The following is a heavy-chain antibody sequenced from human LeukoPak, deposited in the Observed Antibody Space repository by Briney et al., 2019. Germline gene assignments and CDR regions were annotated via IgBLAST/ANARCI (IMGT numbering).Heavy chain of an antibody. CDR1: GFTFDAYG. V-gene: IGHV3-20*04. CDR3: ARDSRYYYGSGSYSY. CDR2: INWNGGST. Sequence: GGSLRLSCAASGFTFDAYGMSWVRQAPGKGLEWVSGINWNGGSTGYADSVKGRFTISRDNAKNSLYLQMNSLRAEDTALYYCARDSRYYYGSGSYSYWGQGTLVTVSS. J-gene: IGHJ4*02. D-gene: IGHD3-10*01.